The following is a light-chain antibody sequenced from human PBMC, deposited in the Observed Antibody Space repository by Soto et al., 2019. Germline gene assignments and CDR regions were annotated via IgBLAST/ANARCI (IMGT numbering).Light chain of an antibody. J-gene: IGKJ4*01. Sequence: EIVLTQSPVTLSVSPGERATLSCRASQSVSNKLAWYQQKPGQAPRLLISGASTGATGIPARFSGSGSGTEFTLTISSLQSEDCAIYYCQQYHTWPITFGGGTKGDIK. V-gene: IGKV3-15*01. CDR2: GAS. CDR3: QQYHTWPIT. CDR1: QSVSNK.